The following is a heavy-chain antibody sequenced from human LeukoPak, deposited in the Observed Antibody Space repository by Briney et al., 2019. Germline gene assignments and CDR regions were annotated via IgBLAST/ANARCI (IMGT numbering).Heavy chain of an antibody. D-gene: IGHD1-26*01. Sequence: PGGSLRLSCAASGFTFSSYGMSWVRQTPGKGLEWVSGLSGSGTGTYYADSVKGRFTISRDNSKNTLYLQVNSLRDEDSAVYYCAKDAVVGQFDYWGQGTLVTVSS. V-gene: IGHV3-23*01. J-gene: IGHJ4*02. CDR3: AKDAVVGQFDY. CDR2: LSGSGTGT. CDR1: GFTFSSYG.